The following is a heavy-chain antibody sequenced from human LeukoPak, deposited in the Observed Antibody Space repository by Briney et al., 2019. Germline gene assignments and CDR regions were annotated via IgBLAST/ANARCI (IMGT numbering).Heavy chain of an antibody. D-gene: IGHD3-3*01. V-gene: IGHV3-33*01. CDR2: IWYDGSNK. Sequence: GGSLRLSCVASGFTFSSYGMHWVRQAPGKGLEWVAVIWYDGSNKYYADSVKGRFTISRDDSKNTLYLQMNSLRAEDTAVYYCARDQGDYDFWSGSVDYWGQGTLVTVSS. CDR1: GFTFSSYG. J-gene: IGHJ4*02. CDR3: ARDQGDYDFWSGSVDY.